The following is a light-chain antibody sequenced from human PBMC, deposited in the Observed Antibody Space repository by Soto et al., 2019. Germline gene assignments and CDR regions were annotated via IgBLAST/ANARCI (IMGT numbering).Light chain of an antibody. CDR1: QSISTY. CDR3: QQSYDMPWT. J-gene: IGKJ1*01. V-gene: IGKV1-39*01. CDR2: AAY. Sequence: DIHMTQSPSSLSASVGDTVTITCRASQSISTYLTWYQQKPGKAPKLLIYAAYNLQSGVPSRFSGSGSGTDFTLTISSLQPEDFAAYYCQQSYDMPWTFGQGTKVDIK.